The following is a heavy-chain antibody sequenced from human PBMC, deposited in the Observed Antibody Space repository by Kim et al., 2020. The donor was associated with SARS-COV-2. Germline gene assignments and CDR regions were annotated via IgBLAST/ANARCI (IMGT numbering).Heavy chain of an antibody. J-gene: IGHJ6*02. Sequence: GGSLRLSCAASGFTFSSYGMHWVRQAPGKGLEWVAVISYDGSNKYYVDSVKGRFTISRDNSKNTLYLQMNSLRAEDTAVYYCAKDRDSSSGYSHYYYGMDVWGQGTTVTVSS. D-gene: IGHD6-13*01. CDR3: AKDRDSSSGYSHYYYGMDV. CDR1: GFTFSSYG. V-gene: IGHV3-30*18. CDR2: ISYDGSNK.